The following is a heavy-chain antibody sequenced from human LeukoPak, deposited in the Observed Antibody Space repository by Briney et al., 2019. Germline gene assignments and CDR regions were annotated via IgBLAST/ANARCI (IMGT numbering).Heavy chain of an antibody. CDR1: GFTFSSYS. J-gene: IGHJ6*03. Sequence: PGGSLRLSCAASGFTFSSYSMNWVRQAPGKGLEWVSSISSSSSYIYYADSVKGRFTISRDNAKNSLYLQMNSLRAEDTAVYYCARDFSGSDLIIYYYYYYMDVWGKGTTVTVSS. V-gene: IGHV3-21*01. D-gene: IGHD1-26*01. CDR3: ARDFSGSDLIIYYYYYYMDV. CDR2: ISSSSSYI.